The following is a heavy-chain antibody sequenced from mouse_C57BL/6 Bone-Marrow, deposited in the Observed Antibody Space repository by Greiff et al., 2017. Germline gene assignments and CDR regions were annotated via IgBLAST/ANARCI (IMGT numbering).Heavy chain of an antibody. CDR3: STSGVRTPGDY. Sequence: EVKLVESGAELVRPAASVKLSCTASGFNINDDYLHWVKRRPEQGLAWIGWIDPENGDTEYAPTFQGTTTITADTSSNTASLQLSRLTSEDTAVYYCSTSGVRTPGDYWGQGTTLTVSA. CDR1: GFNINDDY. V-gene: IGHV14-4*01. D-gene: IGHD2-14*01. CDR2: IDPENGDT. J-gene: IGHJ2*01.